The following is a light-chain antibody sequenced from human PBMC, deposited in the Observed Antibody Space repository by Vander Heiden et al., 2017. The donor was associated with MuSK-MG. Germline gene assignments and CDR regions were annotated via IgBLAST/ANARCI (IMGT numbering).Light chain of an antibody. V-gene: IGLV3-21*02. Sequence: SYVLTQPPSVSAAPVQTATLPCGGTSIGTQSGHGYQKKPGQAPGLVVHDDKNRTAGIPDRFSGSNSANTATLTISGVEAGDEAAYYCQVWDSTADHQRVVLGGGTNLTVL. CDR3: QVWDSTADHQRVV. J-gene: IGLJ2*01. CDR2: DDK. CDR1: SIGTQS.